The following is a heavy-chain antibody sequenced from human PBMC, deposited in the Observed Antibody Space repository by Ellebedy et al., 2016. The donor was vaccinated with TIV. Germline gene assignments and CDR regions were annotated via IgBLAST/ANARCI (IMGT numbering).Heavy chain of an antibody. CDR2: IIPILGIA. J-gene: IGHJ4*02. D-gene: IGHD2-15*01. CDR3: ARYCSGGSCKGVDY. V-gene: IGHV1-69*04. CDR1: GGTFSSYA. Sequence: SVKVSCXASGGTFSSYAISWVRQAPGQGLEWMGRIIPILGIANYAQKFQGRVTITADKSTSTAYMELSSLRSEDTAVYYCARYCSGGSCKGVDYWGQGTLVTVSS.